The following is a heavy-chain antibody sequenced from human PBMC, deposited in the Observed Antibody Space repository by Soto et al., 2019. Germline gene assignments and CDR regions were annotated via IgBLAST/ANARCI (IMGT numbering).Heavy chain of an antibody. CDR2: ISAYNGNT. CDR1: GYTFTSYG. Sequence: QVQLVQSGAEVKKPGASVKVSCKASGYTFTSYGISWVRQAPGQGLEWMGWISAYNGNTNYAQKLQGRVTMTTDTSTSTAYMELRSLRYDVTAVYYCARIAVAGTFGYYGMDVWGQGTTVTVSS. J-gene: IGHJ6*02. D-gene: IGHD6-19*01. CDR3: ARIAVAGTFGYYGMDV. V-gene: IGHV1-18*01.